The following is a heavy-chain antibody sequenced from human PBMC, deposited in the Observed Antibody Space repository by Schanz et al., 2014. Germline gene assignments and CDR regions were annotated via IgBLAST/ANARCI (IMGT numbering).Heavy chain of an antibody. CDR1: GFTFSSYG. J-gene: IGHJ5*02. V-gene: IGHV3-33*01. CDR3: ARGTHLDL. CDR2: IWYDGNNK. Sequence: VQLVESGGGLVEPGGSLGLSCAASGFTFSSYGMHWVRQAPGKGLEWVAVIWYDGNNKYYADSVKGRFTISRDNAKKSVSLQMHSLRGEDTAVYYCARGTHLDLWGQGTLVGVSS.